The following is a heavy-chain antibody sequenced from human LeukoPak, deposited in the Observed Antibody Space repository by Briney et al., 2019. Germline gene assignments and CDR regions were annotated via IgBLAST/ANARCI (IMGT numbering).Heavy chain of an antibody. CDR3: ARDQFCGRDNCYTPLNEDY. J-gene: IGHJ4*02. Sequence: GALRLSCAASGFTFSSYAMSWVRQAPGKGLEWVSAISGSGGSTYYADSVKGRFTISRDNSKNTLYLQMNSLRGDDTALYYCARDQFCGRDNCYTPLNEDYWGQGTLVTVSS. CDR1: GFTFSSYA. D-gene: IGHD2-2*02. V-gene: IGHV3-23*01. CDR2: ISGSGGST.